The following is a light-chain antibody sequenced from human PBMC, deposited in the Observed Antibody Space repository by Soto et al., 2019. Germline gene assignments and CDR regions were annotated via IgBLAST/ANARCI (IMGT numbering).Light chain of an antibody. J-gene: IGKJ5*01. Sequence: DIQMTQSPSYLSASVGDRVTITCQASQNITNYLNWYQQKPGRAPKLLIYDASNLEAGVPSRFRGSGSGTDFTFTISRLQPEDIATYYCQQYENLPTFGQGTRLENK. CDR3: QQYENLPT. CDR2: DAS. V-gene: IGKV1-33*01. CDR1: QNITNY.